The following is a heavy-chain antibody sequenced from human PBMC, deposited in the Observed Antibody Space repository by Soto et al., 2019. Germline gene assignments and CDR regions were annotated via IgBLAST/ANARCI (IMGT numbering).Heavy chain of an antibody. Sequence: PSETLSLTCSVSGGSISRYYWSWIRQTAGKRLEWIGRMYHTGTTDYNPSLKRRLSMSVDTSKNQFSLRLSSVTAADTALYYCARDVGYTGYEQGNPFDLWGQATMVTVSS. CDR2: MYHTGTT. J-gene: IGHJ3*01. V-gene: IGHV4-4*07. D-gene: IGHD5-12*01. CDR3: ARDVGYTGYEQGNPFDL. CDR1: GGSISRYY.